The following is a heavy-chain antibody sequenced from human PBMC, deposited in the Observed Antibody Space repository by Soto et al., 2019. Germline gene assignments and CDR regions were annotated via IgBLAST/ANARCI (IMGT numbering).Heavy chain of an antibody. CDR2: ISGSGGST. CDR1: GFTFSSYA. D-gene: IGHD3-10*01. J-gene: IGHJ6*02. V-gene: IGHV3-23*01. Sequence: VGSLRLSCAASGFTFSSYAMSWVRQAPGKGLEWVSAISGSGGSTYYADSVKGRFTISRDNSKNTLYLQMNSLRAEDTAVYYCAKKNDGSGSYYKSSYGMDVWGQGTTVTVSS. CDR3: AKKNDGSGSYYKSSYGMDV.